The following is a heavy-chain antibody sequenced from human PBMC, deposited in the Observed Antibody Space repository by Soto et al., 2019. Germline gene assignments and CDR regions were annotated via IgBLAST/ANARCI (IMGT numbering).Heavy chain of an antibody. J-gene: IGHJ4*02. V-gene: IGHV3-66*01. CDR3: ARDPSSGYDHFDY. CDR2: IYSGGST. CDR1: GFTVSSNY. D-gene: IGHD5-12*01. Sequence: PGGSLRLSCAASGFTVSSNYMSWVRQAPGKGLEWVSVIYSGGSTYYADSVKGRFTISRDNSKNTLYLQMNSLRAEDTAVYYCARDPSSGYDHFDYWGQGTLVTVSS.